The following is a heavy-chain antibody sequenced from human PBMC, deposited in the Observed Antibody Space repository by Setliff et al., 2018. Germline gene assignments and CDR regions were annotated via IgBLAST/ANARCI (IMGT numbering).Heavy chain of an antibody. J-gene: IGHJ4*02. Sequence: ASVKVSCKASGYSFTSYDINWVRLAAGQGLEWMGWVSPIDDGKPGYAQKFQGRVTITWVTSISTAYMELSSLRPEDSAVYFCRLWFRELLRDHWGQGTLVTVSS. D-gene: IGHD3-10*01. CDR1: GYSFTSYD. V-gene: IGHV1-8*01. CDR2: VSPIDDGKP. CDR3: RLWFRELLRDH.